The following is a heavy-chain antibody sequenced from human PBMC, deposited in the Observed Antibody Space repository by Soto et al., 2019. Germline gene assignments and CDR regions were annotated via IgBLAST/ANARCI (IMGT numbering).Heavy chain of an antibody. Sequence: GGSLRLSCAASGFPFRNYGMNWVRQAPGKGLEWVSYIGIGSTTIYYADSVKGRFTISRDNAKNSLFLQMNSLRAEDTAVYFCARNFGFWASDIWGQGTMVTVSS. J-gene: IGHJ3*02. D-gene: IGHD3-3*01. CDR1: GFPFRNYG. V-gene: IGHV3-48*01. CDR3: ARNFGFWASDI. CDR2: IGIGSTTI.